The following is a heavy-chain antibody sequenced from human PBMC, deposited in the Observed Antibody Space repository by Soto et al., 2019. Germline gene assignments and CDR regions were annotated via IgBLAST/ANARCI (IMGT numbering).Heavy chain of an antibody. CDR2: IYHDGSS. CDR3: ARTFHRSGVGYFHYGMDV. V-gene: IGHV4-4*02. CDR1: GCSINTGDSITNGHG. D-gene: IGHD3-3*01. J-gene: IGHJ6*02. Sequence: KTSEILSLSCAVSGCSINTGDSITNGHGCGWVRQPPGKGLEWIGEIYHDGSSNYKTSLKRRVTMSVDKSKNQFSLNLRSVTAADTAIYYCARTFHRSGVGYFHYGMDVWGQGTTVTVSS.